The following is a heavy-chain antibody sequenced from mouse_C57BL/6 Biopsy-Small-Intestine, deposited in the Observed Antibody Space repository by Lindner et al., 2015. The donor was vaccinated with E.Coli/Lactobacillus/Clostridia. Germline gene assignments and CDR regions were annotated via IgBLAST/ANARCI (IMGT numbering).Heavy chain of an antibody. D-gene: IGHD1-1*01. V-gene: IGHV1-81*01. Sequence: VQLQESGAELARPGASVKLSCKASGYRFTSYGISWVKQRTGQGLEWIGEIYPTSGNTYYNENFKGKATLTADKSSSTAYMELRSLTSEDSAVYFCARDYGSNYVWFAYWGQGTLVTVSA. CDR3: ARDYGSNYVWFAY. J-gene: IGHJ3*01. CDR2: IYPTSGNT. CDR1: GYRFTSYG.